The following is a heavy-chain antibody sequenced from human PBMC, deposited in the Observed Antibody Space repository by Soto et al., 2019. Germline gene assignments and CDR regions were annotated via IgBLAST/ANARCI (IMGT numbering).Heavy chain of an antibody. CDR2: ISTYNGNT. J-gene: IGHJ4*02. Sequence: QVQLVQSGAEVKKPGASVKVSCKASGYTLTSHGISWVRQAPGQGLEWMGWISTYNGNTKYAQKFQERVTMTADTSTNTANMELRSLRSDDTAMYYCARGYYDRSGPFDYWGQGTLVNGSS. D-gene: IGHD3-22*01. CDR1: GYTLTSHG. V-gene: IGHV1-18*01. CDR3: ARGYYDRSGPFDY.